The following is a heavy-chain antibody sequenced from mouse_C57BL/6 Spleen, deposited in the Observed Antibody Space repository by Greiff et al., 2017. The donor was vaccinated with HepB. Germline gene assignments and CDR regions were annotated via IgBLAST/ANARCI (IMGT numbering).Heavy chain of an antibody. Sequence: QVQLQQPGAELVRPGSSVKLSCKASGYTFTSYWMHWVKQRPIQGLEWIGNIDSSDSETHYNQKFKDKATLTVDKSSSTAYMQLSSLTSEDSAVYYCAREENYGSSYGGYYAMDYWGQGTSVTVSS. V-gene: IGHV1-52*01. CDR3: AREENYGSSYGGYYAMDY. D-gene: IGHD1-1*01. CDR1: GYTFTSYW. J-gene: IGHJ4*01. CDR2: IDSSDSET.